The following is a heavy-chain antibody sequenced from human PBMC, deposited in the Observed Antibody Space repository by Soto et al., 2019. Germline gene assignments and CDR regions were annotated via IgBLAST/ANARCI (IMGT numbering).Heavy chain of an antibody. V-gene: IGHV4-34*01. D-gene: IGHD2-2*01. CDR2: INHSGST. CDR1: GVSFSGYY. J-gene: IGHJ6*03. CDR3: AIPSQGYCSSTSCYGDYYYYYMDV. Sequence: SETLSLTCAVYGVSFSGYYWSWLRQPPGKGLEWIGEINHSGSTNYNPSLKSRVTISVDTSKNQFSLKLSSVTAADTAVYYCAIPSQGYCSSTSCYGDYYYYYMDVWGKGTTVTVSS.